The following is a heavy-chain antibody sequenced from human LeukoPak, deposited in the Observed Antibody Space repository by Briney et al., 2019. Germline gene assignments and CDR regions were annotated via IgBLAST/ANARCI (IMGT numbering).Heavy chain of an antibody. Sequence: PGGSLRLSCAASGFTFSNYAMSWVRQAPGKGLEWVSLISGITTNTYYADSVKGRFTISRDNSKNTLDLQTNSLRAEDTAGYYCAKHLLVGGTRGAYAFDIWGRGTMVTVSS. CDR3: AKHLLVGGTRGAYAFDI. V-gene: IGHV3-23*01. CDR1: GFTFSNYA. D-gene: IGHD1-26*01. J-gene: IGHJ3*02. CDR2: ISGITTNT.